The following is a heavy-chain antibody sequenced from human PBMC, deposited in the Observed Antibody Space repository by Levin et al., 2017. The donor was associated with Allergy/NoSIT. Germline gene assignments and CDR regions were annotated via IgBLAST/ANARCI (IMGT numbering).Heavy chain of an antibody. J-gene: IGHJ3*02. CDR3: ARVRDYGSGSDGAFDI. CDR2: ITSSSTTI. D-gene: IGHD3-10*01. CDR1: GFTFSSYN. V-gene: IGHV3-48*02. Sequence: GGSLRLSCVASGFTFSSYNMNWVRQVPGKGLEWVSYITSSSTTIYYRDSVKGRFTISRDNAQNSLYLQMNSLRDEDTAVYYCARVRDYGSGSDGAFDIWGQGTMVTVSS.